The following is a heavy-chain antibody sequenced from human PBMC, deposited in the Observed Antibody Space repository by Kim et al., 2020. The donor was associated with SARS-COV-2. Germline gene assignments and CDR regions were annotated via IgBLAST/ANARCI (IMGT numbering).Heavy chain of an antibody. CDR3: ARGWFELWLDYYGMDV. Sequence: GGSLRLSCAASGFTFSSYSMNWVRQAPGKGLEWVSYISSSSSTIYYADSVKGRFTISRDNAKNSLYLQMNSLRDEDTAVYYCARGWFELWLDYYGMDVWGQGTTVTVSS. CDR1: GFTFSSYS. J-gene: IGHJ6*02. V-gene: IGHV3-48*02. D-gene: IGHD5-18*01. CDR2: ISSSSSTI.